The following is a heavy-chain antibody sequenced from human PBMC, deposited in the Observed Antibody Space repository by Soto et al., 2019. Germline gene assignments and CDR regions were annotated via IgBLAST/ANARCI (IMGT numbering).Heavy chain of an antibody. D-gene: IGHD3-10*01. CDR3: EHSTTSMVRGGFDS. Sequence: QITLKASGPTLVKPTQTLTLTCPFSGISLSTSGVGVGWIRQPPRKALECLALLYWDDDKRYSPSLKSRLTITKDTSKNQVVLTMTNMDPVDTATYYCEHSTTSMVRGGFDSWCQGTLVTDTS. V-gene: IGHV2-5*02. CDR2: LYWDDDK. J-gene: IGHJ4*02. CDR1: GISLSTSGVG.